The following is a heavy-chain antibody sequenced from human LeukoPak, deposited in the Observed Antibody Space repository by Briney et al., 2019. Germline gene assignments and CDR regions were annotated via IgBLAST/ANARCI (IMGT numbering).Heavy chain of an antibody. CDR1: GFTFSSYA. CDR3: ARGAPSIAAAVTVAWFDP. CDR2: ISYDGSNN. J-gene: IGHJ5*02. V-gene: IGHV3-30*04. D-gene: IGHD6-13*01. Sequence: HPGGSLRLSGESSGFTFSSYAMNWVCQAPGKGLEGVAVISYDGSNNYYADSGRGRFTISRDNSKNTLYLQINSLRAEETAVYDCARGAPSIAAAVTVAWFDPWGQGTLVTVSS.